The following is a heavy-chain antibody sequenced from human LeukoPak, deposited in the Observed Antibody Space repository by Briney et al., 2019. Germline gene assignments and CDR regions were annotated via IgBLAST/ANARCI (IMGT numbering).Heavy chain of an antibody. CDR1: GGSISSSSYY. J-gene: IGHJ5*02. D-gene: IGHD3-9*01. V-gene: IGHV4-39*01. CDR2: IYYSGST. Sequence: PSETLSLTCTVSGGSISSSSYYWGWIRQPPGKGREWIVSIYYSGSTYYNPSLKSRVTISVDTSKNQFSLKLSSVTAADTAVHYCASVTAYYDILTGYFGPWGQGTLVTVSS. CDR3: ASVTAYYDILTGYFGP.